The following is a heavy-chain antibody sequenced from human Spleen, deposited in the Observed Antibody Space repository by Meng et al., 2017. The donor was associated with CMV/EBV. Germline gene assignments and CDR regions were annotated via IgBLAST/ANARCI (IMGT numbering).Heavy chain of an antibody. V-gene: IGHV4-30-4*08. CDR3: ASGFTMVRGVPDWYFDL. D-gene: IGHD3-10*01. CDR1: GGSISSGDYY. Sequence: QGQLQESGPGLVKPSPTLSLTCTVSGGSISSGDYYWSWIRQPPGKGLEWIGYIYYSGSTYCNPSLKSRVTISVDTSKNQFSLKLSSVTAADTAVYYCASGFTMVRGVPDWYFDLWGRGTLVTVSS. J-gene: IGHJ2*01. CDR2: IYYSGST.